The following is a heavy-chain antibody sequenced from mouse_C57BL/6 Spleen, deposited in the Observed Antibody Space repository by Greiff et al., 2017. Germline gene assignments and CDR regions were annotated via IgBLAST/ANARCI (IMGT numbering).Heavy chain of an antibody. CDR2: ISYDGSN. Sequence: VQLKQSGPGLVKPSQSLSFTCSVTGYSITSGYYWNWIRQFPGNKLEWMGYISYDGSNNYNPSLKNRISITRDTSKNQFFLKLNSVTTEDTATYYCARGAGNFDYWGQGTTLSVSS. CDR3: ARGAGNFDY. J-gene: IGHJ2*01. V-gene: IGHV3-6*01. CDR1: GYSITSGYY.